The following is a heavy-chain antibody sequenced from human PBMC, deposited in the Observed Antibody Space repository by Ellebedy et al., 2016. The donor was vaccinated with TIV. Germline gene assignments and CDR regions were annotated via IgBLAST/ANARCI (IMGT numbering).Heavy chain of an antibody. CDR1: GFTFSSYA. V-gene: IGHV3-30-3*01. Sequence: GESLKISXAASGFTFSSYAMHWVRQAPGKGLEWVAVISYDGSNKYYADSVKGRFTISRDNSKNTLYLQMNSLRAEDTAVHYCARDLEMATISGEKDSGSYYAPDFDYWGQGTLVTVSS. CDR2: ISYDGSNK. J-gene: IGHJ4*02. CDR3: ARDLEMATISGEKDSGSYYAPDFDY. D-gene: IGHD1-26*01.